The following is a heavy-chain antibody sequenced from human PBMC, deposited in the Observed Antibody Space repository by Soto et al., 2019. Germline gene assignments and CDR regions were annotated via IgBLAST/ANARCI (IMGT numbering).Heavy chain of an antibody. CDR3: AREGGGHIVVQLGYYGMDV. CDR1: GGTFSSYA. Sequence: SVKVSCKASGGTFSSYAISWVRQAPGQGLEWMGGIIPIFGTANYVQKFQGRVTITADESTSTAYMELSSLRSEDTAVYYCAREGGGHIVVQLGYYGMDVWGQGTTVTVSS. D-gene: IGHD2-21*01. CDR2: IIPIFGTA. J-gene: IGHJ6*02. V-gene: IGHV1-69*13.